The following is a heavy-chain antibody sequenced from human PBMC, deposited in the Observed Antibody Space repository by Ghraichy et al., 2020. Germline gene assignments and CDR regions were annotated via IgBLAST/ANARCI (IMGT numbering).Heavy chain of an antibody. Sequence: GGSLRLSCAASGFTFSGYGMHCVRQAPGKGLEWVAVISYDGSNKYYADSVKGRFTISRDNSKNTLYLQMNSLRAEDTAVYFCAKDGNAYCSRTSCYTGDFDYWGQGTLVTVSS. V-gene: IGHV3-30*18. D-gene: IGHD2-2*02. CDR2: ISYDGSNK. J-gene: IGHJ4*02. CDR1: GFTFSGYG. CDR3: AKDGNAYCSRTSCYTGDFDY.